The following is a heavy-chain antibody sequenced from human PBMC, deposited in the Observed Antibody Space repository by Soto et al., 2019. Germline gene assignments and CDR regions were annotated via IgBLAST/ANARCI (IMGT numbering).Heavy chain of an antibody. CDR1: GFTFSSYG. Sequence: GGSLRLSCAASGFTFSSYGMHWVRQAPGKGLEWVAVIWYDGSNKYYADSVKGRFTISRDNSKNTLYLQMNSLRAEDTAVYYCARGRVPVTTRTKTLDYRAQRTPVTVSS. V-gene: IGHV3-33*01. D-gene: IGHD4-17*01. CDR2: IWYDGSNK. CDR3: ARGRVPVTTRTKTLDY. J-gene: IGHJ4*02.